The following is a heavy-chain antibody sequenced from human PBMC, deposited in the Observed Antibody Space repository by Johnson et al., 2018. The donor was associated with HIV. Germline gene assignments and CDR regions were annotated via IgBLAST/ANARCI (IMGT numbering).Heavy chain of an antibody. CDR1: GFTFSDYY. J-gene: IGHJ3*02. V-gene: IGHV3-20*04. Sequence: VQLVESGGGLVKPGGSLRLSCAASGFTFSDYYMSWIRQAPGKGLEWVSGINWNGGSTGYADSVKGRFTISRDNAKNSLYLQINSLRAEDTALYCCARGSGSYYSNAFDIWGQGTMVTVSS. CDR2: INWNGGST. CDR3: ARGSGSYYSNAFDI. D-gene: IGHD1-26*01.